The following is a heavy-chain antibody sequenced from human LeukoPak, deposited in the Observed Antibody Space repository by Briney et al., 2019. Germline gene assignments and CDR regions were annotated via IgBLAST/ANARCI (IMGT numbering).Heavy chain of an antibody. Sequence: GGSLRLSYAASGFTFSSYAMSWVRQAPGKGLEWGSAITGSGGSTYYADSVKGRFTISGDNSKHTLYLQKNSLRAEDTAAYYCANLQWLVRYRGGAFDIWGQGTMVTVSS. J-gene: IGHJ3*02. CDR3: ANLQWLVRYRGGAFDI. CDR1: GFTFSSYA. V-gene: IGHV3-23*01. D-gene: IGHD6-19*01. CDR2: ITGSGGST.